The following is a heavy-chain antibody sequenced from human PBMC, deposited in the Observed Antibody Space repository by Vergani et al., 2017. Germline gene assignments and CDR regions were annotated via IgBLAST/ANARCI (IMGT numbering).Heavy chain of an antibody. V-gene: IGHV1-2*02. Sequence: QVQLVQSGAEVKKPGASVKVSCKASGYTFTGYYMHWVRQAPGQGLEWMGWINPNSGGTNYAQKFQGRVTMTRDTSISTAYMELSRLRSDDTAVYYCARDILNIAVVPAANILGLDYWGQGTLVTVSS. D-gene: IGHD2-2*01. CDR1: GYTFTGYY. CDR2: INPNSGGT. J-gene: IGHJ4*02. CDR3: ARDILNIAVVPAANILGLDY.